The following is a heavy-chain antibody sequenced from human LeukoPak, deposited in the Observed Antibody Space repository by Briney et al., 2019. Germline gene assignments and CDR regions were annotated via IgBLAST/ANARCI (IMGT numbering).Heavy chain of an antibody. CDR1: GFTFSSYG. CDR2: ISYDGSNK. V-gene: IGHV3-30*18. CDR3: AKDQGSGWYVVDV. J-gene: IGHJ6*02. Sequence: GGSLRLSCAASGFTFSSYGMHWVRQAPGKGLEWVAVISYDGSNKYYADSGKGRFTISRDNSKNTLYLQMNSLRAEDTAVHYCAKDQGSGWYVVDVWGQGTTVTVSS. D-gene: IGHD6-19*01.